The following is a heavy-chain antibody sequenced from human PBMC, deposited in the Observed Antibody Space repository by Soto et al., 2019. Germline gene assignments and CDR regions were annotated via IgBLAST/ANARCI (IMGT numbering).Heavy chain of an antibody. CDR3: ARTATVTTFYYGMDV. CDR2: IDPSDSYT. CDR1: GYSFTSYW. D-gene: IGHD4-4*01. Sequence: PGGSLKISCKGSGYSFTSYWISWVRQMPGKGLEWMGRIDPSDSYTNYSPSFQGHVTISADKSISTAYLQWSSLKASDTAMYYCARTATVTTFYYGMDVWGQGTTVTVSS. V-gene: IGHV5-10-1*01. J-gene: IGHJ6*02.